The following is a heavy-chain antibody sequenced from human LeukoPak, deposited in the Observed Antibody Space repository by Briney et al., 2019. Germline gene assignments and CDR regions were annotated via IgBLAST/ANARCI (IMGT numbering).Heavy chain of an antibody. CDR2: IYYSGST. CDR3: ARAGDFYGDYGKDPFDY. J-gene: IGHJ4*02. CDR1: GFTFDDYA. D-gene: IGHD4-17*01. V-gene: IGHV4-59*01. Sequence: GSLRLSCVASGFTFDDYAMHWIRQPPGKGLEWIGYIYYSGSTNYNPSLKSRVTISVDTSKNQFSLKLSSVTAADTAVYYCARAGDFYGDYGKDPFDYWGQGTLVTVSS.